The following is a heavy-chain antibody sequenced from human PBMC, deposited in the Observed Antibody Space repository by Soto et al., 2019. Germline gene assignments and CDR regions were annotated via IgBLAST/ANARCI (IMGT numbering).Heavy chain of an antibody. CDR2: IWYDGINK. D-gene: IGHD6-19*01. V-gene: IGHV3-33*01. Sequence: PGGSLRLSCAASGFTFSSYGMHWGRQAPGKGLEWVAVIWYDGINKYYADSVKGRFTISRDNSKNTLYLQMNSLRAEDTAVYYCARDAGSSTGWPGDGMDVWGQGTTVTVSS. CDR1: GFTFSSYG. CDR3: ARDAGSSTGWPGDGMDV. J-gene: IGHJ6*02.